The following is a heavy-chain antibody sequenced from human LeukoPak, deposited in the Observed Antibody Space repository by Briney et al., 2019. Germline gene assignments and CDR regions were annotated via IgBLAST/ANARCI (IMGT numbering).Heavy chain of an antibody. CDR1: GFTFVDYA. D-gene: IGHD2/OR15-2a*01. V-gene: IGHV3-49*04. J-gene: IGHJ4*02. CDR2: IRSNPYGGTT. CDR3: TRGLLPGY. Sequence: GGSLRLFCPASGFTFVDYAMTWVRQAPGKGLEWVGFIRSNPYGGTTEYAASVKGRFTISRDDSKSIAYLQMNSLKTEDTAVYYCTRGLLPGYWGQGTVATVS.